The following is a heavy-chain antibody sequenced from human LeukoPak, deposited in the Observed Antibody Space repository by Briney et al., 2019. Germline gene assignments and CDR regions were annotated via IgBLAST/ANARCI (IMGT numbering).Heavy chain of an antibody. V-gene: IGHV3-74*01. CDR1: GFTFSSYW. J-gene: IGHJ5*02. CDR2: IDSDGSST. D-gene: IGHD3-3*01. Sequence: GGSLRLSCAASGFTFSSYWMHWVRQAPGKGLVWVLRIDSDGSSTIYADSVKGRFTISRDNAKNTLYLQMNSLRAEDTAIYYCARFAHPISWGQGTLVTVSS. CDR3: ARFAHPIS.